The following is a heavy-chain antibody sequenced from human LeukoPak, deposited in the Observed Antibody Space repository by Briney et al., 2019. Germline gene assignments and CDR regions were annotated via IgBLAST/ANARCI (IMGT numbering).Heavy chain of an antibody. V-gene: IGHV3-23*01. J-gene: IGHJ4*02. Sequence: GGSPRLSCAASGFTFSSYAMSWVRQAPGKGLEWVSAISGSGGSTYYADSVKGRFTISRDNSKNTLYLQMNSLRAEDTAVYYCAKSVPYYYDSSGQFDYWGQGTLVTVSS. CDR2: ISGSGGST. CDR1: GFTFSSYA. D-gene: IGHD3-22*01. CDR3: AKSVPYYYDSSGQFDY.